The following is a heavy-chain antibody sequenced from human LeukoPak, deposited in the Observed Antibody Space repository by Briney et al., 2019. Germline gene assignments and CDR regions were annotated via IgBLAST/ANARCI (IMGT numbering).Heavy chain of an antibody. J-gene: IGHJ4*02. Sequence: SETLSLTCTVSGGSISSSSYYWGWIRQPPGKGLEWIGSIYYSGSTYYNPSLKSRVAISVDTSKNQFSLKLSSVTAADTAVYYCARLIPMRYYDSSGYFDYWGQGTLVTVSS. CDR1: GGSISSSSYY. D-gene: IGHD3-22*01. V-gene: IGHV4-39*01. CDR2: IYYSGST. CDR3: ARLIPMRYYDSSGYFDY.